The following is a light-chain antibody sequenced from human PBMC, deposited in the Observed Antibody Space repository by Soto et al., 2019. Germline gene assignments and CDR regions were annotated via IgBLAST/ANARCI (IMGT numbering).Light chain of an antibody. Sequence: QSALTQPASVSGSPGQSITISCTGTSSDVGGYNYVSWYQQHPGKAPKLMIYEVSNRPSGVSNRFSGSKSGNTASLTISGLQAEDEADYYCSSYTSSSTPKVFGGGTKLPVL. CDR2: EVS. J-gene: IGLJ2*01. CDR1: SSDVGGYNY. V-gene: IGLV2-14*01. CDR3: SSYTSSSTPKV.